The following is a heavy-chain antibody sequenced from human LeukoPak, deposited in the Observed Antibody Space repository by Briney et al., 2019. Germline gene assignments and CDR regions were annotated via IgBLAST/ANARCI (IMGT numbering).Heavy chain of an antibody. D-gene: IGHD1-26*01. J-gene: IGHJ6*03. CDR1: GFTFSNYA. CDR2: IRFDGSIK. CDR3: AKGGLWELLHNAMDV. Sequence: GRSLRLSCVASGFTFSNYAMHWVRQAQGLEWVALIRFDGSIKYYGDSVKGRFTISRDNSKSTVYLQMNSLRGDDTGVYYCAKGGLWELLHNAMDVWGNGTTVTVSS. V-gene: IGHV3-30*02.